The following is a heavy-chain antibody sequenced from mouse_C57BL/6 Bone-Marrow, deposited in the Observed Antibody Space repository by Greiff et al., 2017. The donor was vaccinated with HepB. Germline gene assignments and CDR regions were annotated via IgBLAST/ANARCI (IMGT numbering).Heavy chain of an antibody. CDR3: AREGETYYFNYYFDY. CDR2: IYPGSGNT. J-gene: IGHJ2*01. CDR1: GYTFTDYY. Sequence: QVQLQQSGAELVRPGASVKLSCKASGYTFTDYYINWVKQRPGQGLEWIARIYPGSGNTYYNEKFKGKATLTAEKSSSTAYMQLSSLTSEDSAVYFCAREGETYYFNYYFDYWGQGTTLTVSS. D-gene: IGHD1-1*01. V-gene: IGHV1-76*01.